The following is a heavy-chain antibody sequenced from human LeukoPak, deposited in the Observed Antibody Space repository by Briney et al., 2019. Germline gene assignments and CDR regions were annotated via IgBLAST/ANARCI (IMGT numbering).Heavy chain of an antibody. CDR1: GFTFSSYG. J-gene: IGHJ4*02. CDR2: ISYDGSNK. D-gene: IGHD5-24*01. V-gene: IGHV3-30*18. Sequence: GGSLRLSCAASGFTFSSYGMHWVRQAPGKGLEWVAVISYDGSNKYYADSVKGRFTISRDNSKNTLYLQMNSLRAEDTAVYYCAKGGEMATITPFDYWGQGTLVTVSS. CDR3: AKGGEMATITPFDY.